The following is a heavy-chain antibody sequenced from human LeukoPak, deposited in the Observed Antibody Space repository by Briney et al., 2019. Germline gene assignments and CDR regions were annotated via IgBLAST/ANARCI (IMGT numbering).Heavy chain of an antibody. CDR2: ISGSGGST. V-gene: IGHV3-23*01. J-gene: IGHJ6*02. D-gene: IGHD5-12*01. CDR1: GFTFSSYA. CDR3: AKSPYSGYEGRYYYYYGMDV. Sequence: GGSLRLSCAASGFTFSSYAMSWVRQAPGKGLEWVSAISGSGGSTYYADSVKGRFTISRDNSKNTLYLQMNSLRAEDTAVYYCAKSPYSGYEGRYYYYYGMDVWGQGTTVTVSS.